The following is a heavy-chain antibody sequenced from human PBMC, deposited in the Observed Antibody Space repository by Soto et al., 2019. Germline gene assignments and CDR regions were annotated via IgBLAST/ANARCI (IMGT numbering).Heavy chain of an antibody. V-gene: IGHV3-30*03. CDR3: AMGHGDNPPRYYYLAP. CDR2: ISYDGSRK. Sequence: PGGSLRLSCEAAVSGFSFSNYGMHWVRQAPGKGLEWVAVISYDGSRKNYADSVRGRFIISRDNSKKTLSLQMNSLKREDTGVYFCAMGHGDNPPRYYYLAPWGQGTLFTVSS. D-gene: IGHD3-22*01. CDR1: GFSFSNYG. J-gene: IGHJ5*02.